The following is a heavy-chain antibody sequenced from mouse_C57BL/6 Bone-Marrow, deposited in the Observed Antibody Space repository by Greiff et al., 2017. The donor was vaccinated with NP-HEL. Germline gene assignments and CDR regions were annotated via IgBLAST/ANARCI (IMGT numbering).Heavy chain of an antibody. D-gene: IGHD2-2*01. CDR2: ISYSGST. CDR1: GYSITSAY. Sequence: EVQRVESGPGLAKPSQTLSLTCSVTGYSITSAYWNWNRKFPGNKLEYMGSISYSGSTYYNPSPKSRISITRDTSKNQYYLQLNAVTTEDTATYYCARSPLWLRRNYYAMDYWGQGTSVTVSS. V-gene: IGHV3-8*01. J-gene: IGHJ4*01. CDR3: ARSPLWLRRNYYAMDY.